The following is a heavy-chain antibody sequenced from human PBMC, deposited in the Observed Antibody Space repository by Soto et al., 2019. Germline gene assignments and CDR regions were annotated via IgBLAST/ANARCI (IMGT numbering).Heavy chain of an antibody. Sequence: EVQLVESGGGLVKPGGSLRLSCAASGFTFSSYSMNWVRQAPGKGLEWVSSISSSSSYIYYADSVKGRFTISSDNAKNSLYLQMNSLRAEDRVVYYCARDGGYYYYYGMDVWGQGTTVTVSS. J-gene: IGHJ6*02. V-gene: IGHV3-21*01. CDR3: ARDGGYYYYYGMDV. CDR1: GFTFSSYS. D-gene: IGHD3-16*01. CDR2: ISSSSSYI.